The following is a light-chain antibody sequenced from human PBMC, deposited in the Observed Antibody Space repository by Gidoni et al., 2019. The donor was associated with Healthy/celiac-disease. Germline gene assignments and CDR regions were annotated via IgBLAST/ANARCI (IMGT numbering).Light chain of an antibody. Sequence: DVVMTQSPLSLPVTLGQPASSSCRSSQSLVYSDGHTYLNWFQQRPGQSPRRLIYKVSNWDFGVPDRVSGSGSGTDFTLKISRVEAEDVGVYYCRQGTHWPPTFGQGTKVEIK. J-gene: IGKJ1*01. CDR1: QSLVYSDGHTY. V-gene: IGKV2D-30*01. CDR3: RQGTHWPPT. CDR2: KVS.